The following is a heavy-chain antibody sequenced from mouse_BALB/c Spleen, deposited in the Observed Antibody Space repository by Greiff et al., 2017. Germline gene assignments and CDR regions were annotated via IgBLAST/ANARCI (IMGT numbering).Heavy chain of an antibody. J-gene: IGHJ4*01. CDR2: INPYNGAT. V-gene: IGHV1-37*01. D-gene: IGHD2-3*01. Sequence: EVQLQQSGPELVKPGASVKISCKASGYSFTGYFMNWVKQSHGKSLEWIGRINPYNGATSYNQNFKDKASLTVDKSSSTAYMELHSLTSEDSAVYYCARYYDGYAMDYWGQGTSVTVSS. CDR3: ARYYDGYAMDY. CDR1: GYSFTGYF.